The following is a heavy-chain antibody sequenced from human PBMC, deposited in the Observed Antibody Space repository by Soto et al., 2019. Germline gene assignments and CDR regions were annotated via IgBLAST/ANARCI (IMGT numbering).Heavy chain of an antibody. Sequence: SETLTLTGTVCGRYMRNVDCRWLRQPPWKRLEWIGFILHSGNAKYNPSLKSRVTISIDTSKSHFSLSLDSVTAADTAVYFCASAQAPKLPFDYWGRRTLVAGSS. CDR2: ILHSGNA. CDR3: ASAQAPKLPFDY. J-gene: IGHJ4*01. V-gene: IGHV4-59*01. CDR1: GRYMRNVD. D-gene: IGHD2-15*01.